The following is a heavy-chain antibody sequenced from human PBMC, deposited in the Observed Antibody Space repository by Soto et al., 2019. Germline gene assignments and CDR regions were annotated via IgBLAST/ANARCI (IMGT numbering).Heavy chain of an antibody. CDR3: ARGDRLCDY. V-gene: IGHV3-21*01. D-gene: IGHD3-16*01. J-gene: IGHJ4*02. CDR2: ISSSSSYI. Sequence: EVQLVESGGGLVKPGGSLRLSCAASGFTFSSYSMNWVRQAPGKGLEWVSSISSSSSYIYYADSVKGRLTNSRDNAKNSLYLQMNSLRAEDTAVYDCARGDRLCDYWGQGTLVTVSS. CDR1: GFTFSSYS.